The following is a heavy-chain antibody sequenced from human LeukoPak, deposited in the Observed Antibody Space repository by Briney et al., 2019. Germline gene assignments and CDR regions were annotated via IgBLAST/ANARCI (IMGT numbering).Heavy chain of an antibody. CDR3: ARERRRYYYDSSGYYYCDFDC. D-gene: IGHD3-22*01. CDR1: GGTFSSYA. J-gene: IGHJ4*02. CDR2: IIPIFGTA. Sequence: GASVKVSCKASGGTFSSYAISWVRQAPGQGLEWMGGIIPIFGTANYAQKFQGRVTITADESTSTAYMELSSLRSEDTAVYYCARERRRYYYDSSGYYYCDFDCWGQGTLVTVSS. V-gene: IGHV1-69*13.